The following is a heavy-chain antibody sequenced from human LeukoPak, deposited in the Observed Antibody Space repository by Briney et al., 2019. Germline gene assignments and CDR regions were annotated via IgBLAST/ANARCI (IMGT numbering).Heavy chain of an antibody. D-gene: IGHD6-19*01. J-gene: IGHJ3*02. CDR2: FDPEDGET. V-gene: IGHV1-24*01. Sequence: ASVKVSXKVSGYTLTELSMHWVRQAPGKGLEWMGGFDPEDGETIYVQKFQGRVTMTEDTSTDTAYMELSSLRSEDTAVYYCATDLHSSGWYDAFDIWGQGTMVTVSS. CDR3: ATDLHSSGWYDAFDI. CDR1: GYTLTELS.